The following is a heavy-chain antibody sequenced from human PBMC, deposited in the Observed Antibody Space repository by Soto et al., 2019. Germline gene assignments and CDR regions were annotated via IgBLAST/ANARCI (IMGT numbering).Heavy chain of an antibody. CDR3: AKDAYYYDSSGYPLDY. Sequence: GGSLRLSCAASGFTFSSYAMSWVRQAPGKGLEWVSAISGSGGSTYYADSVKGRFTISRDNSKNTLYLQMNSLRAEDTAVYYCAKDAYYYDSSGYPLDYWGQGTLVTVSS. CDR1: GFTFSSYA. J-gene: IGHJ4*02. V-gene: IGHV3-23*01. D-gene: IGHD3-22*01. CDR2: ISGSGGST.